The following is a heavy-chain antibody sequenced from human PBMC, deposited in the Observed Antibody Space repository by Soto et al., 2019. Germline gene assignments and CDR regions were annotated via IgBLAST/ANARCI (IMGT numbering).Heavy chain of an antibody. D-gene: IGHD2-15*01. CDR3: SVGGNCLRMDV. Sequence: QVQLVQSGAEVKKPGASVKVSCKASGYTFTSYYMHWVRLAPGQGLEWMGIINPDGGGTSYAQQLHGVVLMTRDPSTRTVYMEISSLISDDTAVYYCSVGGNCLRMDVWGQWTTVTVSS. J-gene: IGHJ6*02. CDR1: GYTFTSYY. V-gene: IGHV1-46*04. CDR2: INPDGGGT.